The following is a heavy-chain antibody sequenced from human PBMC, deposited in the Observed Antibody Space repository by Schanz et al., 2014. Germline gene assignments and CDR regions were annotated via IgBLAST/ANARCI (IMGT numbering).Heavy chain of an antibody. V-gene: IGHV1-69*04. Sequence: QVQLVQSGAEVKKPGSSVKVSCKASGYTFISYGIKWVRQAPGQGLEWMGRIIPILGIANYAQKFQGRVTITADRSTSTAYMDVSSLRSEDTAVYYCARDQSPYTNSSDVRYFDYWGQGSLVTVSS. D-gene: IGHD6-6*01. J-gene: IGHJ4*02. CDR3: ARDQSPYTNSSDVRYFDY. CDR1: GYTFISYG. CDR2: IIPILGIA.